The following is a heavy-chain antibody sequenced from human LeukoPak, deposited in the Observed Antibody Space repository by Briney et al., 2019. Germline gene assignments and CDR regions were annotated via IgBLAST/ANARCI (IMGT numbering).Heavy chain of an antibody. V-gene: IGHV3-33*01. CDR1: GFTFSSYG. CDR2: IWYDGSNK. J-gene: IGHJ4*02. D-gene: IGHD3-9*01. Sequence: GGSLRLSCAASGFTFSSYGMHWVRQAPGKGLEWVAVIWYDGSNKYYADSVKGRFTISRNNSKNTLYLQMNSLRAEDTAVYYCARAGTLTGCDYWGQGTLVTVSS. CDR3: ARAGTLTGCDY.